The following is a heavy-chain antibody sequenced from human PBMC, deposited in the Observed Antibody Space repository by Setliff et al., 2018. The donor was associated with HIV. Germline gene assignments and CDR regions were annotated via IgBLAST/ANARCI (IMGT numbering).Heavy chain of an antibody. V-gene: IGHV4-39*01. J-gene: IGHJ4*02. CDR2: IYYSGST. D-gene: IGHD6-6*01. CDR3: ARSNELIAARYFDY. Sequence: LSLTCTVSGGSISSSSYYWGWIRQPPGKGLEWIGSIYYSGSTYYNPSLKSRVTIFVDTSKNQFSLRLSSVTAADTAVYYRARSNELIAARYFDYWGQGTLVTVSS. CDR1: GGSISSSSYY.